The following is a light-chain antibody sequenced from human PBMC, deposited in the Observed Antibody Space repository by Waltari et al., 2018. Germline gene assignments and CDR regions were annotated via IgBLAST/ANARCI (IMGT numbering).Light chain of an antibody. CDR3: NSYTSSSTVV. CDR2: EVS. J-gene: IGLJ2*01. CDR1: SSDVGGYNY. Sequence: QSALTQPASVSGSPGQSITISCTGTSSDVGGYNYVPWYQQHPGKAPKLMIYEVSTRPSGVSNRFSGSKSGNTASLTISGLQAEDEADYYCNSYTSSSTVVFGGGTKLTVL. V-gene: IGLV2-14*01.